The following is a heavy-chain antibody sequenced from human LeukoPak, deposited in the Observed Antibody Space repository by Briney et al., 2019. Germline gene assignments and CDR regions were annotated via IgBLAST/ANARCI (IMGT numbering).Heavy chain of an antibody. Sequence: ASVKVSCKASGYTFTGYYMHWVRQAPGQGLEWMGWINPSGGSTSYAQKFQGRVTMTRDMSTSTVYMELSSLRSEDTAVYYCARDGDYGDYALSEKNWFDPWGQGTLVTVSS. D-gene: IGHD4-17*01. CDR1: GYTFTGYY. CDR3: ARDGDYGDYALSEKNWFDP. V-gene: IGHV1-46*01. J-gene: IGHJ5*02. CDR2: INPSGGST.